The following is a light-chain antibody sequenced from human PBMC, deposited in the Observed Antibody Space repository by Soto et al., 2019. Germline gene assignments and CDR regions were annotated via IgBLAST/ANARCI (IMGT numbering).Light chain of an antibody. Sequence: HSALTHPASVSWSPGEAITISCTGTSSDFGNYNLVSWYQQHPGKVPKLILFEVNKRPSGVSGRFSGSKSGNTASLTISGLQAEDEADYYCCSFTSSNTHVFGTGTKVTVL. J-gene: IGLJ1*01. V-gene: IGLV2-23*02. CDR2: EVN. CDR1: SSDFGNYNL. CDR3: CSFTSSNTHV.